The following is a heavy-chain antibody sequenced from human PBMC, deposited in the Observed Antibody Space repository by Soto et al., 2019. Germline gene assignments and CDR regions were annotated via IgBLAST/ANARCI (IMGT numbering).Heavy chain of an antibody. CDR3: ARTTAVPNTLRSRYFFGY. CDR1: GGSVSNKTYY. V-gene: IGHV4-61*01. CDR2: VYYSGTT. D-gene: IGHD4-17*01. J-gene: IGHJ4*02. Sequence: SETLSLTCSVSGGSVSNKTYYWSWIRQPPGKRLEWIGYVYYSGTTNYNPSLKSRVTISVDLSKNQFSLRLSSVTTADTALYYCARTTAVPNTLRSRYFFGYWGQGTLVTGSS.